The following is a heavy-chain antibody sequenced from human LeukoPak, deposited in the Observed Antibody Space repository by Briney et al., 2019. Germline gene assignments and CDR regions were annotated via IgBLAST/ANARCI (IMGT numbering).Heavy chain of an antibody. Sequence: SETLSLTCTVSGGSISSYYWSWIRQPPGKGLEWIGDIYYSGYTNYNPSLKSRVTISVDKSKNQFSLKLNSVTAADTAVYYCARGVVLRFLEWSGNYFDYWGQGTLVTVSS. CDR3: ARGVVLRFLEWSGNYFDY. CDR1: GGSISSYY. D-gene: IGHD3-3*01. J-gene: IGHJ4*02. CDR2: IYYSGYT. V-gene: IGHV4-59*12.